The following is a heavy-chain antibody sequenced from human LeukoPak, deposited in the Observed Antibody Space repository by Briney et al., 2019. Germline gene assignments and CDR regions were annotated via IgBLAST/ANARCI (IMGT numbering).Heavy chain of an antibody. Sequence: PSETLSLTCAVSGYSISSGYYWGWIRQPPGKGLEWIGSIYHSGSTYYNPSLKSRVTISVDTSKNQFSLKLSSVTAADMAVYYCARRVAAFDYWGQGTLVTVSS. V-gene: IGHV4-38-2*01. CDR3: ARRVAAFDY. D-gene: IGHD6-25*01. J-gene: IGHJ4*02. CDR2: IYHSGST. CDR1: GYSISSGYY.